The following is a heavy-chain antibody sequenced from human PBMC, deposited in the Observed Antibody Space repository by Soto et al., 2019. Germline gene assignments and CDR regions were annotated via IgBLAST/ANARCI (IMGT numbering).Heavy chain of an antibody. V-gene: IGHV3-30*18. Sequence: QVHLVESGGGVGQHGRSLRLSCEASGFTFSAFGMHWVRQAPGKGLEWVAIISYDGILKYYADSVKGRFTISRDTSKSALYLQMNSLRPEDTAVYYCAKDFKISGGHYGSLNYYYGMDVWGQGTTVTVSS. CDR2: ISYDGILK. D-gene: IGHD3-10*01. J-gene: IGHJ6*02. CDR1: GFTFSAFG. CDR3: AKDFKISGGHYGSLNYYYGMDV.